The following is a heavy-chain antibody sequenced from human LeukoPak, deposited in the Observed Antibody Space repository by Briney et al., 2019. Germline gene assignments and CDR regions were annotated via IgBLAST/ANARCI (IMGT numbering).Heavy chain of an antibody. V-gene: IGHV4-39*07. Sequence: SETLSLTCTVSGGSISSSSYYWGWIRQPPGKGLEWIGSIYYSGSTYYNPPLKSRVTISVDTSKNQFSLNLYSVTAADTAVYYCARVGYYDSSGYLDYWGQGTQVTVSS. CDR1: GGSISSSSYY. D-gene: IGHD3-22*01. CDR2: IYYSGST. J-gene: IGHJ4*02. CDR3: ARVGYYDSSGYLDY.